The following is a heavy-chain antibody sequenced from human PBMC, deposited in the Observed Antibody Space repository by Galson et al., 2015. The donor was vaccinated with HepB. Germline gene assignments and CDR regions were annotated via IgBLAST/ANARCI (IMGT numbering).Heavy chain of an antibody. CDR2: INPSGGST. CDR3: ARVGVSAIDAFDI. V-gene: IGHV1-46*01. CDR1: GYTFTSYY. D-gene: IGHD2-8*01. Sequence: SVKVSCKASGYTFTSYYMHWVRQAPGQGLEWMGIINPSGGSTSYAQKFQGRVTMTRDTSTSTVYMELSSLRSEDTAVYYCARVGVSAIDAFDIWGQGTMVTVSS. J-gene: IGHJ3*02.